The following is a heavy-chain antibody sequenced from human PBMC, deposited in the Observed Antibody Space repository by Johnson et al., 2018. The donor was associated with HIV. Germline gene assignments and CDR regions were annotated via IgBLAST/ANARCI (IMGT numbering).Heavy chain of an antibody. D-gene: IGHD2-21*01. CDR1: GFPFSSYA. V-gene: IGHV3-NL1*01. CDR3: AKEGYSASFDI. CDR2: INWNGGST. Sequence: QVQLVESGGGVVQPGRSLRLSCAASGFPFSSYAMHWVRQAPGKGLEWVSGINWNGGSTGHADSVKGRFTISRDNSKNTLYLQMNSLRGEDTAVYHCAKEGYSASFDIWGQGTMVTVSS. J-gene: IGHJ3*02.